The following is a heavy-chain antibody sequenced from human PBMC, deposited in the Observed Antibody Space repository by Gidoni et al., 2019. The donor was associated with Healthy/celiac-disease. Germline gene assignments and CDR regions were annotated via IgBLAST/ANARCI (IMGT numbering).Heavy chain of an antibody. CDR1: GGSISSGDYY. D-gene: IGHD2-15*01. J-gene: IGHJ4*02. CDR2: IYYSGST. CDR3: ARDVGYCSGGSCPNDDY. V-gene: IGHV4-30-4*01. Sequence: QVQLQESGPGLVKPSQTLSLTCTVSGGSISSGDYYWSWIRQPPGKGLEWIGYIYYSGSTYYNPSLKSRVTISVDTSKNQFSLKLSSVTAADTAVYYCARDVGYCSGGSCPNDDYWGQGTLVTVSS.